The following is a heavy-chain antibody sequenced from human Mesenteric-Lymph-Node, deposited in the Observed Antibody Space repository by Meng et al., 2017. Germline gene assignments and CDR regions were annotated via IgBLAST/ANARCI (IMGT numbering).Heavy chain of an antibody. Sequence: GESLKISCAASGFTFSSYAMHWVRQAPGKGLEWVAVISYDGSNKYYADSVKGRFTISRDNSKSTLFLQMNSLRAEDTAVYYCAKMLWFGELFHGPFDSWGQGKPVTGAS. CDR3: AKMLWFGELFHGPFDS. D-gene: IGHD3-10*01. CDR1: GFTFSSYA. CDR2: ISYDGSNK. J-gene: IGHJ4*01. V-gene: IGHV3-30*07.